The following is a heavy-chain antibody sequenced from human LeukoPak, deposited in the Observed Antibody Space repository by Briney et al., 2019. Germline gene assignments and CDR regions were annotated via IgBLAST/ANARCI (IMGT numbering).Heavy chain of an antibody. CDR2: MNPNSGNT. CDR1: GYTFTSYD. Sequence: ASVKVSCKASGYTFTSYDINWVRQATGQGLEWMGWMNPNSGNTGYAQKFQGRVTITRNTSISTAYMELSSLRSEDTAVYYCARAIRNWNYVGYYYYYYMDVWGKGTTVTVSS. D-gene: IGHD1-7*01. J-gene: IGHJ6*03. V-gene: IGHV1-8*03. CDR3: ARAIRNWNYVGYYYYYYMDV.